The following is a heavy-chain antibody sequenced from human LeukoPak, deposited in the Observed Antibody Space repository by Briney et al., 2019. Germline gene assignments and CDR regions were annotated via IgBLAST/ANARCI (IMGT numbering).Heavy chain of an antibody. CDR3: ARPTSGPCYFDY. J-gene: IGHJ4*02. Sequence: ASVRVSCKASGYTFTSYDINWVRQATGQGLEWMGWMNPNSGNTGYAQKFQGRVTMTRNTSIGTAYMELSSLRSEDTAVYYCARPTSGPCYFDYWGQGTLVTVSS. D-gene: IGHD3-10*01. CDR1: GYTFTSYD. V-gene: IGHV1-8*01. CDR2: MNPNSGNT.